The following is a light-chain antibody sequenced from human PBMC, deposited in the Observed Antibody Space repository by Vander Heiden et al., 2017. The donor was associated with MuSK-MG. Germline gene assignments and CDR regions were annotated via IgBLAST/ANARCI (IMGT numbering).Light chain of an antibody. CDR2: KVY. CDR1: QSLVYSDGNTY. CDR3: MLRT. Sequence: DVVMTQSPLSLPVTLGQPASISCRSSQSLVYSDGNTYVNGFQQRPGQSPRRLIYKVYNRDSGVQDRFSGSGSGTDCTLKISRVEAEDVGVYDCMLRTFGQGTRLXIK. J-gene: IGKJ5*01. V-gene: IGKV2-30*01.